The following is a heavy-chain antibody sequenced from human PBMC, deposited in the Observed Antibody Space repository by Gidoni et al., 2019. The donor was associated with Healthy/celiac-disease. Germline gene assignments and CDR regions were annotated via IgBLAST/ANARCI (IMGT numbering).Heavy chain of an antibody. Sequence: YGGSTNYNPSLKSRVTISVDTSKNQFSLKLSSVTAADTAVYYCARGRPDFDLWGRGTLVTVSS. CDR2: YGGST. V-gene: IGHV4-59*09. D-gene: IGHD6-25*01. CDR3: ARGRPDFDL. J-gene: IGHJ2*01.